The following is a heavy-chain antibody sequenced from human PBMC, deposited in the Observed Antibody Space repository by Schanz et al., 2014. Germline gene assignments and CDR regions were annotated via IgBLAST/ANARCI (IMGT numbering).Heavy chain of an antibody. Sequence: QVQLVESGGGVVQPGGSLRLSCAASGFTFRDYYMSWIRQAPGKGLEWVSSISSSSSYIYYADSVKGRFTISRDNAKNSLYLQMNSLRAEDTAVYYCAREQIMAAAGLVDYWGHGTLVTVSS. CDR2: ISSSSSYI. CDR3: AREQIMAAAGLVDY. J-gene: IGHJ4*01. CDR1: GFTFRDYY. D-gene: IGHD6-13*01. V-gene: IGHV3-11*05.